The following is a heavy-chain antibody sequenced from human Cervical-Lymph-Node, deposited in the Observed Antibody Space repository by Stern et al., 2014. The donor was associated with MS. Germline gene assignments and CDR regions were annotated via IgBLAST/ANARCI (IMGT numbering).Heavy chain of an antibody. D-gene: IGHD4-17*01. CDR1: GGTFSTQA. CDR3: ATPSTVTVGGMDV. V-gene: IGHV1-69*01. CDR2: TIPIFGTP. J-gene: IGHJ6*02. Sequence: QLVESGAEVKKPGSSVKVSCKASGGTFSTQAINCVRQAPGQGLEWVGATIPIFGTPNYAQKVQDRVTITADESTSTAYMDLNSLRSEDTAVYYCATPSTVTVGGMDVWGQGTTVTVSS.